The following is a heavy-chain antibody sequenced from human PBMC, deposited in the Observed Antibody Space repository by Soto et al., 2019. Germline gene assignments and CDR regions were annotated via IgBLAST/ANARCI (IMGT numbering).Heavy chain of an antibody. Sequence: QVQLVQSGAEVKKPGASVKVSCKASGYTFTSYDINWVRQATGQGLEWMGWMNPNSGNTDYAHKFQGRVTMTSNTSISTAYMELSSLRSDDTAVYYGARRVEWLARFDYWGQGTLVPVSS. CDR2: MNPNSGNT. D-gene: IGHD6-19*01. CDR1: GYTFTSYD. J-gene: IGHJ4*02. CDR3: ARRVEWLARFDY. V-gene: IGHV1-8*01.